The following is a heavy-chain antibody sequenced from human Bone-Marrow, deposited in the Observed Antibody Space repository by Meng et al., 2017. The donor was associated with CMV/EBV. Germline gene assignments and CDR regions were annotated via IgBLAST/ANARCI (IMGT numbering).Heavy chain of an antibody. CDR3: EGYCSSTSCYRASGALDY. CDR1: GFTFGDYA. V-gene: IGHV3-49*04. CDR2: IRSKAYGGTT. J-gene: IGHJ4*02. Sequence: GESLKISCPASGFTFGDYAMSWVRQAPGKGLEWVGFIRSKAYGGTTEYAASVKGRFTISRDDSKSIAYLQMNSLKTEDTAVYYCEGYCSSTSCYRASGALDYWGQGTLVTVSS. D-gene: IGHD2-2*02.